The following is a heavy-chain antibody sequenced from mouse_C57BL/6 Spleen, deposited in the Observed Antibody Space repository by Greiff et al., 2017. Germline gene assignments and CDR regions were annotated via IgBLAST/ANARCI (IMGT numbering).Heavy chain of an antibody. CDR2: INPSNGGT. CDR3: AKCGGCDGWFAS. V-gene: IGHV1-18*01. Sequence: VQLQQSGPELVKPGASVKIPCKASGYTFTDYNMDWVKQRPGKSLEWIGDINPSNGGTIYNQKFKGKDTLTADKSSSTAYMELRSLTSEDTAVDYCAKCGGCDGWFASWGQGPLVTVSA. CDR1: GYTFTDYN. J-gene: IGHJ3*01.